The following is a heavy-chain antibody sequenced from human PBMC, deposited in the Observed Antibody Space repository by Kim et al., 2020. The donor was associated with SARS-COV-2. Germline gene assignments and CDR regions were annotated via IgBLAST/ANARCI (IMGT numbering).Heavy chain of an antibody. Sequence: GGSLRLSCVVSGFTFHNYSMHWVRHAPGKGLVWVSRIISDGGSTDYADSVRGRFTISRDIAENTLYLQMNSLRAEDTALYYCAREFFGGGVDVWGQGTTVTVSS. J-gene: IGHJ6*02. D-gene: IGHD3-16*01. CDR2: IISDGGST. CDR1: GFTFHNYS. CDR3: AREFFGGGVDV. V-gene: IGHV3-74*01.